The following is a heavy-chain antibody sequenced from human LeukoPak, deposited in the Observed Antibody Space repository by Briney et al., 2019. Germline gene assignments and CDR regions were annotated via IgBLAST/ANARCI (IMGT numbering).Heavy chain of an antibody. CDR1: GGSISSYY. J-gene: IGHJ6*03. CDR2: IYYSGST. Sequence: SETLSLTCTVSGGSISSYYWSWIRQPPGKGLEWIGYIYYSGSTNYKSSLKSRVTISVDTSKNQFSLKLSSVIAADTAVYYCARTTEGGYSYGYFYYYYMDVWGKGTTVTISS. D-gene: IGHD5-18*01. V-gene: IGHV4-59*01. CDR3: ARTTEGGYSYGYFYYYYMDV.